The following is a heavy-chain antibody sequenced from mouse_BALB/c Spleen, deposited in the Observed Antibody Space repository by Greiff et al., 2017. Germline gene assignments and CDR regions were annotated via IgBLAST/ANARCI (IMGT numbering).Heavy chain of an antibody. CDR3: ARSPAGNYAMDY. Sequence: VQLKESGAELVKPGASVKLSCTASGFNIKDTYMHWVKQRPEQGLEWIGRIDPANGNTKYDPKFQGKATITADTSSNTAYLQLSSLTSEDTAVYYCARSPAGNYAMDYWGQGTSVTVSS. CDR1: GFNIKDTY. CDR2: IDPANGNT. J-gene: IGHJ4*01. V-gene: IGHV14-3*02.